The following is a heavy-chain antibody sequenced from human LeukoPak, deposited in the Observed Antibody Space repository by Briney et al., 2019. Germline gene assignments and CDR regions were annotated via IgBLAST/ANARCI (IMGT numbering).Heavy chain of an antibody. Sequence: GGSLRLSCAASGFTFSDYYMSWIRQAPGKGLEWVSYISSSGSTIYYADSVKGRFTISRDNAKNSLYLQMNSLRAEDTAAYYCAREHSSGWYYYYGMDVWGQGTTVTVSS. J-gene: IGHJ6*02. V-gene: IGHV3-11*01. CDR2: ISSSGSTI. CDR1: GFTFSDYY. D-gene: IGHD6-19*01. CDR3: AREHSSGWYYYYGMDV.